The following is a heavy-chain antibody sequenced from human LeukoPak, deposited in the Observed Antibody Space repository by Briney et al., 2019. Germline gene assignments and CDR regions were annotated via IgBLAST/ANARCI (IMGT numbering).Heavy chain of an antibody. CDR2: IYYSGRT. V-gene: IGHV4-39*01. J-gene: IGHJ4*02. CDR3: AKLSSNWYFDS. D-gene: IGHD1-1*01. CDR1: GDSISKSNYY. Sequence: PSETLSLTCTVSGDSISKSNYYWGWIRQPPGKDLECIGTIYYSGRTYYNPSLTSRVTLSVDTSKNQFSLSLSVVAAADTAVYYCAKLSSNWYFDSWGRGTLVTVSS.